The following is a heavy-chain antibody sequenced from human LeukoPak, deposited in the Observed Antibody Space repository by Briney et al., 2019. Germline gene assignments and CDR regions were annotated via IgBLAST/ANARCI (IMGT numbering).Heavy chain of an antibody. CDR1: GGSFSGYY. Sequence: SETLSLTCAVYGGSFSGYYWSWIRQPPGKGLEWIGEINHSGSTNSNPSLKSRVTISVDTSKNQFSLKLSSVTAADTAMYYCFRSEGYWGQGTLVTVSS. J-gene: IGHJ4*02. V-gene: IGHV4-34*03. CDR2: INHSGST. CDR3: FRSEGY.